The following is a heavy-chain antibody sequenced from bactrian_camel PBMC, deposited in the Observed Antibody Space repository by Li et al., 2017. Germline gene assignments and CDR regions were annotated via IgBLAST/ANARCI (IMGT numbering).Heavy chain of an antibody. CDR2: IDTTDGST. CDR3: ARDWQGSGDWFPP. J-gene: IGHJ4*01. Sequence: HVQLVESGGGSVQAGGSLRLSCVTSDYTGTYCLGWFRQAPGKEREGVAVIDTTDGSTRYADSVKGRFTISRDNAKNTLYLQLNSLKTEDTAMYYCARDWQGSGDWFPPRGQGTQVTVS. V-gene: IGHV3S1*01. D-gene: IGHD7*01. CDR1: DYTGTYC.